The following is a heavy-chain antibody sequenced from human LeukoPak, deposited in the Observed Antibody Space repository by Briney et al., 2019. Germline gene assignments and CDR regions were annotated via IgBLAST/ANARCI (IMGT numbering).Heavy chain of an antibody. D-gene: IGHD3-22*01. CDR1: GGPINNYY. CDR2: IYYSGST. CDR3: ARHRGSGYPYFDY. J-gene: IGHJ4*02. Sequence: SETLSLTCTVSGGPINNYYWSWIRQPPGKGLEWIGYIYYSGSTNYNPSLKSRVTISVDTSKNQFSLNLSSLTAADTAVYYCARHRGSGYPYFDYWGQGTLVTVSS. V-gene: IGHV4-59*01.